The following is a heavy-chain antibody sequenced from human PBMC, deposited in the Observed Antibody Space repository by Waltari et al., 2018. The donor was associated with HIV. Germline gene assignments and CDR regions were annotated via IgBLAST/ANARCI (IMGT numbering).Heavy chain of an antibody. V-gene: IGHV1-2*06. CDR1: GYSFTAYY. J-gene: IGHJ4*02. Sequence: QVQLVQAGAELKKPGASVEFSCRASGYSFTAYYVTWVRRAPGQGLQWMGRINPISGSTNIPLTFQGRITMTRDTSSGAVFMELRGLKFNDTALYYCARGESVSVSKIPPGYRFDFWGQGTLITVSS. CDR2: INPISGST. CDR3: ARGESVSVSKIPPGYRFDF. D-gene: IGHD2-15*01.